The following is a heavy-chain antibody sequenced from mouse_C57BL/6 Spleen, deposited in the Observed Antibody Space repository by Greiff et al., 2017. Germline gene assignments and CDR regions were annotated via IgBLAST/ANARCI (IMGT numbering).Heavy chain of an antibody. J-gene: IGHJ4*01. Sequence: QVQLQQPGPELVKPGASVKLSCKASGYTFTSYWMHWVKQRPGQGLEWIGNINPSNGGTNYNEKFKSKATLTVDKSSSTAYMQLSSLTSEDSAVYYCARGEVYYDYEDAMDYWGQGTSVTVSS. CDR1: GYTFTSYW. CDR2: INPSNGGT. CDR3: ARGEVYYDYEDAMDY. V-gene: IGHV1-53*01. D-gene: IGHD2-4*01.